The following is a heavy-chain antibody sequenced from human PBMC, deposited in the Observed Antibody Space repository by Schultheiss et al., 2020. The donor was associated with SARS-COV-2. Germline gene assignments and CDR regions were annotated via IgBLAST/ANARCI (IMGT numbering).Heavy chain of an antibody. Sequence: SETLSLTCTVYGGSFSGYYWSWIRQPPGKGLEWIGYIYYSGSTYYNPSLKSRVTISVDTSKNQFSLKLSSVTAADTAVYYCARDGYSSSWSRWGQGTLVTVSS. V-gene: IGHV4-59*06. CDR2: IYYSGST. CDR3: ARDGYSSSWSR. CDR1: GGSFSGYY. D-gene: IGHD6-13*01. J-gene: IGHJ4*02.